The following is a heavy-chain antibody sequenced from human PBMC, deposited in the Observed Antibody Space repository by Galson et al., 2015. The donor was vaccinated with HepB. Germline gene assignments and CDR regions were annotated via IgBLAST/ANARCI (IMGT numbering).Heavy chain of an antibody. V-gene: IGHV3-33*01. D-gene: IGHD3-3*02. Sequence: SLRLSCAASGFTFSSYGMHWVRQAPGKGLEWVAVIWYDGSNKYYADSVKGRFTISRDNSKNTLYLQMNSLRAEDTAVYYCARDSRIFGVVTDAFEIWGQGAMVTVSS. CDR1: GFTFSSYG. CDR2: IWYDGSNK. J-gene: IGHJ3*02. CDR3: ARDSRIFGVVTDAFEI.